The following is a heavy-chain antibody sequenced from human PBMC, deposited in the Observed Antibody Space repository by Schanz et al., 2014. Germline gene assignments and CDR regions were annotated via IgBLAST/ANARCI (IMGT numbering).Heavy chain of an antibody. CDR1: GFTFTNYA. D-gene: IGHD4-17*01. CDR2: ISDSGDTA. Sequence: DVQLLESGGGLVQPGGSLRLSCAASGFTFTNYAMSWVRQAPGKGLEWVSLISDSGDTAYYADSVKGRFTISRDNFKNTLYLQMNSLRAEDTAVYYCARKMKLGVYGGKGHDSLDIWGQGTMVTVSS. CDR3: ARKMKLGVYGGKGHDSLDI. V-gene: IGHV3-23*01. J-gene: IGHJ3*02.